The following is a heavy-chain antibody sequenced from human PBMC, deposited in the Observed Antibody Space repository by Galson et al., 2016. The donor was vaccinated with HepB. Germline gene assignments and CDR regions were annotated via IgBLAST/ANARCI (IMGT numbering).Heavy chain of an antibody. V-gene: IGHV4-34*01. CDR2: INHDGKI. Sequence: SETLSLTCAAYGGSFGGFYWTWIRQPPGKGPEWIGQINHDGKINYNPSLGSRVTISIDMSKSQFSLSLRSLTAADSATYYCARSANGYFRGGRRLYNYAMDVWGQGTTVTVSS. CDR1: GGSFGGFY. D-gene: IGHD5-18*01. J-gene: IGHJ6*02. CDR3: ARSANGYFRGGRRLYNYAMDV.